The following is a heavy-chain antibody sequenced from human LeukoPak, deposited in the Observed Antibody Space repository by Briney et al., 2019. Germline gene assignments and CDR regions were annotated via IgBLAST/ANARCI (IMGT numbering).Heavy chain of an antibody. V-gene: IGHV3-23*01. D-gene: IGHD2-15*01. Sequence: GGSLRLSCAASGFTFNNYAMTWVRQAPGKGLEWVSGISGSGDTTYYADSVKGRFTISRDNSKNTLSLQLNSLRAEDTAVYYCASSGYCSSGNCYLRYWYFDLWGRGTLVTVSS. CDR2: ISGSGDTT. J-gene: IGHJ2*01. CDR1: GFTFNNYA. CDR3: ASSGYCSSGNCYLRYWYFDL.